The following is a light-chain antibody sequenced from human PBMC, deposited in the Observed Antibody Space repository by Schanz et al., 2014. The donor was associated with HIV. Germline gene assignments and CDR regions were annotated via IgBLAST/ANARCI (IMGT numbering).Light chain of an antibody. V-gene: IGKV1-8*01. Sequence: ANRITQSPSSLSASIGDRVNVTCRASQDVSNYLAWYQQKPGKAPQLLIYAASTLQSGVPSRFSGTGSGTNFTLTIGCLQSEDLATYYCQQHYNYPRTFGQGTKVEMK. CDR3: QQHYNYPRT. CDR1: QDVSNY. J-gene: IGKJ1*01. CDR2: AAS.